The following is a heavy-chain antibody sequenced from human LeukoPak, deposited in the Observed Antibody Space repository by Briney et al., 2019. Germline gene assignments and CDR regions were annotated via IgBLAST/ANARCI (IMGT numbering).Heavy chain of an antibody. J-gene: IGHJ4*02. CDR1: GFTFSSYS. CDR2: ISSSISHI. CDR3: VRDGYGAYYFDY. V-gene: IGHV3-21*01. Sequence: GGSLRLSCAASGFTFSSYSMNWVRQAPGKGLEWVSSISSSISHIYYADSVKCRFTISRDNAKNSLYLQMSSLRAEDTAVYYCVRDGYGAYYFDYWGQGTLVTVSS. D-gene: IGHD4/OR15-4a*01.